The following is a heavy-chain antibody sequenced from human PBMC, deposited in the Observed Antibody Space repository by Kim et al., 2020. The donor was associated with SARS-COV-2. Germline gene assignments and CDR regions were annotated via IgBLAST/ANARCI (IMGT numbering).Heavy chain of an antibody. J-gene: IGHJ2*01. V-gene: IGHV3-48*03. CDR1: GFTFSSYE. D-gene: IGHD3-22*01. Sequence: GGSLRLSCAASGFTFSSYEMNWVRQAPGKGLEWVSYISSSGSTIYYADSVKGRFTISRDNAKNSLYLQMNSLRAEDTAVYYCARGSMIVVVTNWYFDLWGRGTLVTVSS. CDR3: ARGSMIVVVTNWYFDL. CDR2: ISSSGSTI.